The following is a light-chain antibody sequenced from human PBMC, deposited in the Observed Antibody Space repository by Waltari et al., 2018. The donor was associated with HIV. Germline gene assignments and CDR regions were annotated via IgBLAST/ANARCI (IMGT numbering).Light chain of an antibody. CDR2: EVS. CDR1: SSAVGGYNF. V-gene: IGLV2-8*01. J-gene: IGLJ2*01. CDR3: SSYAGSNNLV. Sequence: QSALTQPPSASGSPGQSVTISCPGTSSAVGGYNFVSWYQQHPGKAPKLMIFEVSKRPSGVPDRFSGSKSANTASLTVSGLQAEDEADYYCSSYAGSNNLVFGGGTKLTVL.